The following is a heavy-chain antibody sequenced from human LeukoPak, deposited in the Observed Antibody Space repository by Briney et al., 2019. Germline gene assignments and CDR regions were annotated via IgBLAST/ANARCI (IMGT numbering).Heavy chain of an antibody. CDR1: GFTFSSYS. CDR3: ARYLDYYYYYGMDV. Sequence: GGSLRLSCAASGFTFSSYSMNWVRQAPGKGLEWVSSISSSSSYIYYADSVKGRFTISRDNAKNSLYLQMNSLRAEDTAVYYCARYLDYYYYYGMDVWGQGTTVTVSS. J-gene: IGHJ6*02. V-gene: IGHV3-21*01. CDR2: ISSSSSYI.